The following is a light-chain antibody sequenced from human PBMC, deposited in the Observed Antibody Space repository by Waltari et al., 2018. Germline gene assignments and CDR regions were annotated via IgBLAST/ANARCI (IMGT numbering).Light chain of an antibody. Sequence: DVVMTQSPDSLAVTLGERATINCKSSQSVLNSFNNKNYLAWYQHKPGQPPKLLISWASTREPGVPDRFSGSGSGTNFTLTISSLQAEDVAVYYCQQYYSTPPTFGQGTKLEIK. CDR1: QSVLNSFNNKNY. CDR3: QQYYSTPPT. V-gene: IGKV4-1*01. J-gene: IGKJ2*01. CDR2: WAS.